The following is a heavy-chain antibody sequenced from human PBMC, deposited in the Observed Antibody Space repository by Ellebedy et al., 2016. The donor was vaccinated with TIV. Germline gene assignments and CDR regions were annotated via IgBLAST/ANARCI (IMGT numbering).Heavy chain of an antibody. Sequence: GESLKISXAATGFTFADSAMNWVRQTPERGLEWVSTVSGSGGSTYYADSVKGRFAISRDNSKNTLYLQMNSLRVEDTALYYCARPRISVVGSGYYDSWGQGTLVTVSS. J-gene: IGHJ4*02. CDR3: ARPRISVVGSGYYDS. V-gene: IGHV3-23*01. D-gene: IGHD3-10*01. CDR2: VSGSGGST. CDR1: GFTFADSA.